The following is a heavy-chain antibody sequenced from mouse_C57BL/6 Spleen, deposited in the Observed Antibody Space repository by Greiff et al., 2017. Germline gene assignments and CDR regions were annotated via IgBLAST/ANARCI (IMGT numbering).Heavy chain of an antibody. CDR1: GYTFTDYY. J-gene: IGHJ2*01. D-gene: IGHD1-1*01. CDR2: INPYNGGT. Sequence: VQLQQSGPVLVKPGASVKMSCKASGYTFTDYYMNWVKQSHGKSLEWIGVINPYNGGTSYNQKFKGKATLTVDKSSSTAYMELNSLTSEDSAVYYCARKRSITTVVSYYFDYWGQGTTLTVSS. V-gene: IGHV1-19*01. CDR3: ARKRSITTVVSYYFDY.